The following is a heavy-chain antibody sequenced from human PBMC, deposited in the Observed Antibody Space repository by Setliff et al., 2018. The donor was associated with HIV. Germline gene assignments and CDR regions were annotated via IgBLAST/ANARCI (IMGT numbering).Heavy chain of an antibody. CDR3: AKPSSSWDGGFFDP. V-gene: IGHV3-11*04. CDR2: ISGGGSTI. CDR1: GFTFSNYY. J-gene: IGHJ5*02. Sequence: LRPSCAASGFTFSNYYMSWIRQAPGKGPEWLSYISGGGSTIYYADSVRGRFTISRDNAKNSLYLQMNSLRAEDTAVYYCAKPSSSWDGGFFDPWGLGTLVTVSS. D-gene: IGHD6-13*01.